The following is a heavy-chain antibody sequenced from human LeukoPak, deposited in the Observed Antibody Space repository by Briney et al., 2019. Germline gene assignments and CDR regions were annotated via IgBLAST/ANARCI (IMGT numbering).Heavy chain of an antibody. Sequence: ASVKVSCKASGGTFSSYVINWVRQATGQGLEWMGWMNPNSGNTGYAQKFQGRVTMTRNTSISTAYMELSSLRSEDTALYYCARGRYSGYVDFDYWGQGTLVTVSS. CDR2: MNPNSGNT. CDR3: ARGRYSGYVDFDY. V-gene: IGHV1-8*01. J-gene: IGHJ4*02. D-gene: IGHD5-12*01. CDR1: GGTFSSYV.